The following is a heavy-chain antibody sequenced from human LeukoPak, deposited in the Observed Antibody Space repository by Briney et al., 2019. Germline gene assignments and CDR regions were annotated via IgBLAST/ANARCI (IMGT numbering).Heavy chain of an antibody. D-gene: IGHD3-3*01. J-gene: IGHJ4*02. V-gene: IGHV3-74*01. CDR1: GFTFSSYW. Sequence: PGGSLRLSCAASGFTFSSYWMHWVRQAPGKGLVWVSRINSDGSSTSYADSVKGRFTISRDNAKNTLYLQMNSLRAEDTAVYYCARDFWGAYRVDYFDYWGQGTLVTVSS. CDR3: ARDFWGAYRVDYFDY. CDR2: INSDGSST.